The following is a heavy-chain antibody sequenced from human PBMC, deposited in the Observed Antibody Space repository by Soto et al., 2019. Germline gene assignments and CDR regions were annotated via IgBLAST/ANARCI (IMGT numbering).Heavy chain of an antibody. CDR2: ISGGGSTT. CDR3: ARDQAAGGTISRYFQD. Sequence: LLGGSLRLSCEASGFTFSSYAMSWVRQAPGKGLEWVSGISGGGSTTYYADSVKGRFTISRDNSKNTLYLQLNSLRAEDTVVYYCARDQAAGGTISRYFQDWGQGTLVTVSS. J-gene: IGHJ1*01. V-gene: IGHV3-23*01. D-gene: IGHD6-13*01. CDR1: GFTFSSYA.